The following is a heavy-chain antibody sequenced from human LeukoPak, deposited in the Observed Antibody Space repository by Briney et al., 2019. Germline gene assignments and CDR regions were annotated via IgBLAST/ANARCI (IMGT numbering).Heavy chain of an antibody. D-gene: IGHD5-18*01. CDR1: GYTFTGYY. J-gene: IGHJ6*03. CDR2: INPNSGGT. CDR3: ARRGYSCGAYYYYMDV. V-gene: IGHV1-2*02. Sequence: ASVKVSCKASGYTFTGYYMHWVRQAPGQGLEWMGWINPNSGGTNYAQKFQGRVTMTRDTSISTAYMELSRLRSDDTAVYYCARRGYSCGAYYYYMDVWGKGTTVTVSS.